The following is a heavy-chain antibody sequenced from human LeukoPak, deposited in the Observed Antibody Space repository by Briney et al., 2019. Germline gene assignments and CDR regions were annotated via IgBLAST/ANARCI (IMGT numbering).Heavy chain of an antibody. CDR3: AKKEAMIRGVPYYYDF. V-gene: IGHV3-23*01. CDR2: ISGSDGSS. J-gene: IGHJ4*02. CDR1: GFTFNSFA. Sequence: GGSLRLSCAASGFTFNSFAMNWVRQAPGKGLEWVSSISGSDGSSHYADFVKGRFTISRDNSKNTLYLQMNSLRAEDTAVYYCAKKEAMIRGVPYYYDFWGQGTLVTVSS. D-gene: IGHD3-10*01.